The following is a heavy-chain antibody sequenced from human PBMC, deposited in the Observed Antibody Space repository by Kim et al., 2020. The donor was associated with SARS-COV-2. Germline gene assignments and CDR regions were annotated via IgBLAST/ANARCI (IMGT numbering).Heavy chain of an antibody. CDR3: ARTVAAVAEDY. Sequence: KNYAQKLQGRGTMTTDTSTSTAYMELSSLRSDDTAVYYCARTVAAVAEDYWGQGTLVTVSS. V-gene: IGHV1-18*01. D-gene: IGHD6-19*01. J-gene: IGHJ4*02. CDR2: K.